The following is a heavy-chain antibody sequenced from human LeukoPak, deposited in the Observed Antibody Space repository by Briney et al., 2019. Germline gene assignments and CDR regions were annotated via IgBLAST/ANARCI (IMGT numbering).Heavy chain of an antibody. CDR1: GYSFTSYW. V-gene: IGHV5-10-1*01. J-gene: IGHJ4*02. D-gene: IGHD3-22*01. CDR3: ARHYDSSGSTPHDY. Sequence: GESLKISCKGSGYSFTSYWIGSARQMPEKGLGWMGRIDPSDSYTNYSPSFQGHVTISADKSISTAYLQWSSLKASDTAMYYCARHYDSSGSTPHDYWGQGTLVTVSS. CDR2: IDPSDSYT.